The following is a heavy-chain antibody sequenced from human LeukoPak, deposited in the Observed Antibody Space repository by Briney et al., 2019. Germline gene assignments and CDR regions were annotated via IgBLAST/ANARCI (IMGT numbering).Heavy chain of an antibody. CDR2: ISGSGGST. V-gene: IGHV3-23*01. CDR3: AKHRENYGDSCLDDY. D-gene: IGHD4-17*01. Sequence: GGFLRLSCAATGFPFSSYTVSWVRQAPWKGREWVLGISGSGGSTYYADSVKGRFTISRDNSKNTLYLQMNSLRVEDTAVYYCAKHRENYGDSCLDDYWGQGTLVTVSS. CDR1: GFPFSSYT. J-gene: IGHJ4*02.